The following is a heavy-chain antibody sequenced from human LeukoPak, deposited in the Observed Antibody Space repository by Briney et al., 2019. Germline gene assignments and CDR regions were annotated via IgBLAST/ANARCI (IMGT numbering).Heavy chain of an antibody. V-gene: IGHV4-34*01. Sequence: SETLSLTCAVYGGSFSGYYWSWIRQPPGKGLEWIGEINHSGSTDYNPSLKSRVTISVDTSKNQFSLKLSSVTAADTAVYYCARSLDYDSSGYYYVDYWGQGTLVTVSS. D-gene: IGHD3-22*01. CDR1: GGSFSGYY. J-gene: IGHJ4*02. CDR2: INHSGST. CDR3: ARSLDYDSSGYYYVDY.